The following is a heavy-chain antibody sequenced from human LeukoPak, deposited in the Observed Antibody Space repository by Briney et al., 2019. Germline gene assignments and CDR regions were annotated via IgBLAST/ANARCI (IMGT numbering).Heavy chain of an antibody. Sequence: GGSLRLSCAASGFTFSSYAMHWVRQAPGKGLEWVAVISYDGSNKYYADSVKGRFTISRDNSKNTLYLQMNSLRAGDTAVYYCGSDHYYDSREIDYWGQGTLVTVSS. V-gene: IGHV3-30-3*01. CDR3: GSDHYYDSREIDY. J-gene: IGHJ4*02. CDR1: GFTFSSYA. CDR2: ISYDGSNK. D-gene: IGHD3-22*01.